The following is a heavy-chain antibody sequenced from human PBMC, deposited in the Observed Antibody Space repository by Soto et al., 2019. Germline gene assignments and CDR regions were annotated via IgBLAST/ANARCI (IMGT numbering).Heavy chain of an antibody. Sequence: QVQLQESGPGLVKPSQTLSLTCTVSGGSISSGNYYWSWIRQPPGKGLEWIGFMSYSGTTSYNASLKSRVTISVDTSKSQFSLNLSFATAADTAVYYCATMGTPATGLYYFDNWGQGTLVTVSS. CDR3: ATMGTPATGLYYFDN. CDR2: MSYSGTT. D-gene: IGHD1-7*01. V-gene: IGHV4-30-4*01. CDR1: GGSISSGNYY. J-gene: IGHJ4*02.